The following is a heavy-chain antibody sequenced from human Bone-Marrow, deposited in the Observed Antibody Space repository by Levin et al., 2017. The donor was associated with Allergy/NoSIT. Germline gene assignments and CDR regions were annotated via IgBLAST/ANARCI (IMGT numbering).Heavy chain of an antibody. V-gene: IGHV3-30-3*01. Sequence: PGGSLRLSCAASEFTFSTYAMHWVRQAPGKGLEWVAVISSDGSKEHYADSVKGRFTISRDNSKNTLYLQMNSLRREDTHMYYCAREKVTMMVEIIESSFDFWGQGTLVTVSS. CDR2: ISSDGSKE. J-gene: IGHJ4*02. D-gene: IGHD3-22*01. CDR1: EFTFSTYA. CDR3: AREKVTMMVEIIESSFDF.